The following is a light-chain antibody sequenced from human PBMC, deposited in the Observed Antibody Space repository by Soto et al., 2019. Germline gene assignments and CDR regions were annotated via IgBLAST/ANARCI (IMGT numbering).Light chain of an antibody. CDR1: SSDVGSYNL. V-gene: IGLV2-23*01. Sequence: QSALTQPASVSGSPGQSITISCTGTSSDVGSYNLVSWYQQHPGKAPKLMIYEGSKRPSGVSNRFSGSKSGNTASLTISGLQAEDEADYYCYSYAGSSTNWVFGGGTKLTVL. J-gene: IGLJ3*02. CDR2: EGS. CDR3: YSYAGSSTNWV.